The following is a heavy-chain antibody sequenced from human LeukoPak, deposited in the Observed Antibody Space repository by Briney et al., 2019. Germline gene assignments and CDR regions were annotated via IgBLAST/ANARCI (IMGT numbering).Heavy chain of an antibody. CDR1: AFTFSTYA. V-gene: IGHV3-23*01. D-gene: IGHD3-10*01. CDR2: ISNSGGST. Sequence: GGSLRLSCAASAFTFSTYAMSWVRQAPGKGLEWVSGISNSGGSTPYADSVRGRFTISRDNSKNTLYLQMNSLRAEDTAVYYCARVWFGELLSPFDYWGQGTLVTVSS. CDR3: ARVWFGELLSPFDY. J-gene: IGHJ4*02.